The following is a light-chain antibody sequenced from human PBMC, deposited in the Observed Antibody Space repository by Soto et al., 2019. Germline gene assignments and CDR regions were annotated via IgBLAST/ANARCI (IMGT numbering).Light chain of an antibody. CDR2: DVT. J-gene: IGLJ1*01. Sequence: QSALTQPASVSGSPGQSITISCTGTSSDVGGYNYVSWYQQQPGKAPKLMIYDVTFRPSGVSNRFSGSKSGETASLTISGLQADDEAEYYCSSYTSTSLDVFGTGTKLTVL. CDR3: SSYTSTSLDV. V-gene: IGLV2-14*03. CDR1: SSDVGGYNY.